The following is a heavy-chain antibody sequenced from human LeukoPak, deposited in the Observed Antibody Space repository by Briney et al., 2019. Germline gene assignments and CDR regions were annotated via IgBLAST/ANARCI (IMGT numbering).Heavy chain of an antibody. CDR2: ISGSGGST. D-gene: IGHD2-2*01. CDR1: GFTFSSYA. Sequence: GGSLRLSCAASGFTFSSYAMSWVRQAPGKGLEWVSAISGSGGSTYYADSVKGRFTISRDNSKNTLYLQMNSLRAEDTAVYYCAKDRDAIVVVPAAIDYWGQGTLVTVSS. CDR3: AKDRDAIVVVPAAIDY. V-gene: IGHV3-23*01. J-gene: IGHJ4*02.